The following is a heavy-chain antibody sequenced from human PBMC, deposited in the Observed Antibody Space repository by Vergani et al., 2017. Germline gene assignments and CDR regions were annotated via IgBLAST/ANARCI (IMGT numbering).Heavy chain of an antibody. Sequence: QVQLVQSGAEVKKPGASVKVSCKASGYTFTSYGISWVRQAPGQGLEWMGWTSAYNGNTNYAQKLQGRVTMTTDTSTSTAYMELRSLRSDDTAVYYCAGGHWNYFGAYYYYMDVWGKGTTVTVSS. D-gene: IGHD1-7*01. J-gene: IGHJ6*03. V-gene: IGHV1-18*01. CDR3: AGGHWNYFGAYYYYMDV. CDR2: TSAYNGNT. CDR1: GYTFTSYG.